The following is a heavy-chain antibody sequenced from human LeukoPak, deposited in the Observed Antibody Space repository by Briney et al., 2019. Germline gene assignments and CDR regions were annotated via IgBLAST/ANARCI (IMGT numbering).Heavy chain of an antibody. J-gene: IGHJ4*02. CDR3: AREWGAAADY. D-gene: IGHD6-13*01. CDR2: MSYDGDKK. CDR1: GFTFSSYA. V-gene: IGHV3-30-3*01. Sequence: GGSLRLSCAASGFTFSSYAMHWVRQASGKGLEWVAVMSYDGDKKYYTDSVKGRFTLSRDNSKSTLYLQMNSLKPQDTAVYFCAREWGAAADYWGQGTLVTVSS.